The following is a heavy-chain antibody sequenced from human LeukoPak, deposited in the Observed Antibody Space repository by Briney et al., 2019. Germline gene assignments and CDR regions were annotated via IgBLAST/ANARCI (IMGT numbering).Heavy chain of an antibody. CDR3: ARRRDGFQGVYYYYMDV. Sequence: SETLSLTCTVSGGSISSYYWSWIRQPPGKGLKWIGYIYYSGSTNYNPSLKSRVTISVDTSKNQFSLKLSSVTAADTAVYYCARRRDGFQGVYYYYMDVWGKGTTVTVSS. J-gene: IGHJ6*03. CDR1: GGSISSYY. D-gene: IGHD3-10*01. V-gene: IGHV4-59*08. CDR2: IYYSGST.